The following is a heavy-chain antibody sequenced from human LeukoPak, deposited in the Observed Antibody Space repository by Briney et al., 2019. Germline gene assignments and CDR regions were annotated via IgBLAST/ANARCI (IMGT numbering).Heavy chain of an antibody. J-gene: IGHJ4*02. V-gene: IGHV3-15*01. Sequence: GGSLRLSCAASGFTFSNAWMSWVRQAPGKGLEWVGRIKSKTDGGTTDYAAPVKGRFTISRDDSKNTLYLQMNSLKTEDTAVYYCARGHVFHGSPFDYWGQGTLVTVSS. D-gene: IGHD2-2*03. CDR3: ARGHVFHGSPFDY. CDR2: IKSKTDGGTT. CDR1: GFTFSNAW.